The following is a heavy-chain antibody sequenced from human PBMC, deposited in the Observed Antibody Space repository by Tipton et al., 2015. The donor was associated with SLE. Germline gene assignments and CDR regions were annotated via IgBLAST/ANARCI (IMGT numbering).Heavy chain of an antibody. J-gene: IGHJ4*02. V-gene: IGHV1-18*01. CDR2: ISTYNGNT. D-gene: IGHD1-26*01. Sequence: QSGPEVKKPGASVRVSCKASGYTFTTYGISWVRQAPGQGLEWMGWISTYNGNTNYAQKLQGRVTMTSDTSTSTAYMELRSLRSDDTAIYYCARAKWEPDYWGQGTLVTVSS. CDR3: ARAKWEPDY. CDR1: GYTFTTYG.